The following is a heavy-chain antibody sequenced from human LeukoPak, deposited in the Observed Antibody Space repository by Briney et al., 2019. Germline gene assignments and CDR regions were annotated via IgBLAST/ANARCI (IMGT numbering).Heavy chain of an antibody. J-gene: IGHJ4*02. CDR3: AARIKGGGGMGSSTSPTDDY. CDR2: IVVGSGNT. CDR1: GFTFTSSA. V-gene: IGHV1-58*01. D-gene: IGHD2-2*01. Sequence: SVKVSCKASGFTFTSSAVQWVRQARGQRLEWIGWIVVGSGNTNYAQKFQERVTITRDMSTSTAYMGLSSLRSEDTAVYYCAARIKGGGGMGSSTSPTDDYWGQGTLVTVSS.